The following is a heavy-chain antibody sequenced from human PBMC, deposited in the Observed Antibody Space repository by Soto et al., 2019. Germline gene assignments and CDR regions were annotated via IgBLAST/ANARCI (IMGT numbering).Heavy chain of an antibody. CDR1: GFTLSSYS. V-gene: IGHV3-21*01. J-gene: IGHJ6*02. Sequence: EMQLVESGGGLVKPGGSLRLSCAASGFTLSSYSMNWVRQASGKGLEWVASISSSSTHIYYADSVKGRFTISRDNARNSLYLQMNSLRAEDTAVYYCVRERGLSSFYGMDVWGQGTTVTVSS. CDR2: ISSSSTHI. D-gene: IGHD2-21*02. CDR3: VRERGLSSFYGMDV.